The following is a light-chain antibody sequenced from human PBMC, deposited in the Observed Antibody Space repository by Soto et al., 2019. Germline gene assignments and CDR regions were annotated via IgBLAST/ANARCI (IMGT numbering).Light chain of an antibody. CDR3: SSYTSSRYV. CDR1: SSDVGAYNY. J-gene: IGLJ1*01. V-gene: IGLV2-14*01. CDR2: EVT. Sequence: SALTQPASVSGSPGQSITISCTGTSSDVGAYNYVAWYQQHPGKAPKLMIYEVTARPSGVSSRFSGSKSGNTASLTISGLRAEDEADYYCSSYTSSRYVFGTGTKLTVL.